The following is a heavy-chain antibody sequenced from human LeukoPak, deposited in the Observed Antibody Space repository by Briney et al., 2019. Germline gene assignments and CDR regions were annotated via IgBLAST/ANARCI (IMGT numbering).Heavy chain of an antibody. CDR2: INHSGST. CDR1: GGSFSGYY. Sequence: SETLSLTCAVYGGSFSGYYWSWIRQPPGKGLEWIGEINHSGSTNYNPSLKSRVTISVDKSKNQFSLKLSSVTAADTAVYYCAREYSPSSYYYDSSGQAGSYFDYWGQGTLVTVSS. J-gene: IGHJ4*02. D-gene: IGHD3-22*01. CDR3: AREYSPSSYYYDSSGQAGSYFDY. V-gene: IGHV4-34*01.